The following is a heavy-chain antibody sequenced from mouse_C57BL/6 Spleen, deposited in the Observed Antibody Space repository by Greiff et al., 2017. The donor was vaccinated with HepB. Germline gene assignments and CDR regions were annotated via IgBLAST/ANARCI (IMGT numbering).Heavy chain of an antibody. CDR1: GFTIKDYY. Sequence: EVQLQQSGAELVRPGASVKLSCTASGFTIKDYYMHWVKQRPEQGLEWIGWIDPENGDTEYDSKFQGKATITADTSSSTAYLQLSSLTSEDTAVYYCTPYGSSPACCDYWGQGTLVTVSA. CDR3: TPYGSSPACCDY. V-gene: IGHV14-4*01. D-gene: IGHD1-1*01. CDR2: IDPENGDT. J-gene: IGHJ3*01.